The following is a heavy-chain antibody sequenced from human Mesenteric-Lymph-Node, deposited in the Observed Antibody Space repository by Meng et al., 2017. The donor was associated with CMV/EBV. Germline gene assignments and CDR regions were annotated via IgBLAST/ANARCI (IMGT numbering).Heavy chain of an antibody. CDR1: GFNVRDKY. Sequence: VHLVGSGGGLVQPGGSLVLSCAASGFNVRDKYMSWVRQAPGKGLEWVCIIYRGDNTYYIDSVKDRFTVSRDNSKNTMYLQMNSLRVEDTAVYYCTGDSVSNPNLDYWGQGTLVTVSS. D-gene: IGHD3-10*01. J-gene: IGHJ4*02. CDR2: IYRGDNT. V-gene: IGHV3-66*01. CDR3: TGDSVSNPNLDY.